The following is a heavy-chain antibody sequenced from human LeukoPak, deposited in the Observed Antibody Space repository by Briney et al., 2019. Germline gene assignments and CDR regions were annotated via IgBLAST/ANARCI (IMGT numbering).Heavy chain of an antibody. V-gene: IGHV3-48*01. CDR1: GFTFSSYS. CDR3: ARGNSVDY. Sequence: GGSLRLSCAASGFTFSSYSMNWARQAPGKGLEWVSYISSSSRTIYYADSVKGRFTISRDNAKNSLYLQMNSLRAEDTAVYYCARGNSVDYWGQGTLVTVSS. J-gene: IGHJ4*02. D-gene: IGHD4-4*01. CDR2: ISSSSRTI.